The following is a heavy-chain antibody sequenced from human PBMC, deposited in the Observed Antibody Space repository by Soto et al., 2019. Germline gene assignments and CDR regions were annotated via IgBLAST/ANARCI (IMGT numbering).Heavy chain of an antibody. V-gene: IGHV3-30-3*01. CDR3: ARDSSRVVVIILAALEY. CDR1: VFTFSSYA. CDR2: ISYDGSNK. D-gene: IGHD3-22*01. J-gene: IGHJ4*02. Sequence: PGGSLRLSCAASVFTFSSYAMHFVRQAPGKGLEWVAVISYDGSNKYYADSVKGRFTISRYNSKNTLYLQMNSLRAEDTAVYYCARDSSRVVVIILAALEYWGQGTMVTVSS.